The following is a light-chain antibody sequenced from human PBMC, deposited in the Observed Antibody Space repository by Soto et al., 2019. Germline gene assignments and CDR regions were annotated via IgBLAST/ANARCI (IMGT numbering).Light chain of an antibody. CDR3: SSYTTTSPLV. CDR2: DVS. CDR1: SSDLGGYNY. Sequence: QSALTQPASVSGSPGQSITFSCTGTSSDLGGYNYVSWYQQHPGKAPNLVIYDVSNRPSGVSNRFSGSKSGNTASLTISGLQADDEADYYCSSYTTTSPLVFGGGTKLTVL. V-gene: IGLV2-14*01. J-gene: IGLJ2*01.